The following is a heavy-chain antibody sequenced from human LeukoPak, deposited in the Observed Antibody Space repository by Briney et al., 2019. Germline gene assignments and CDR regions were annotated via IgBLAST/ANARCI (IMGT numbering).Heavy chain of an antibody. CDR1: GYSFTGYW. J-gene: IGHJ5*02. CDR2: IYPDNSNT. CDR3: ASARRGDYYWWFDP. Sequence: GESLKISCKGSGYSFTGYWIGWVRQMPGKGLEWMGIIYPDNSNTRYSPSFQGRVTISADKSINAAYLHWSSLRASDTAIYYCASARRGDYYWWFDPWGQGTLVTVSS. D-gene: IGHD2-21*01. V-gene: IGHV5-51*01.